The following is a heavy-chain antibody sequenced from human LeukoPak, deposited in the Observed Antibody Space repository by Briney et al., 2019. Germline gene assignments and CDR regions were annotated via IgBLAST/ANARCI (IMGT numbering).Heavy chain of an antibody. Sequence: PSETLSLTCTVSGGPTRSYYWSWIRQPPGKGLEWIGYIYYTGRTSYNPSLKSRVTISVDTSKNQFSLTLSSVTAADTAVYYCARDLVGSSDAFDMWGQGTMVTVSS. D-gene: IGHD2-8*02. CDR1: GGPTRSYY. J-gene: IGHJ3*02. CDR3: ARDLVGSSDAFDM. CDR2: IYYTGRT. V-gene: IGHV4-59*01.